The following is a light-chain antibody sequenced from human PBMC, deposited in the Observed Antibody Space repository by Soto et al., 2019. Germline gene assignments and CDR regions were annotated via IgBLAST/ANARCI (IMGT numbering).Light chain of an antibody. V-gene: IGLV1-44*01. J-gene: IGLJ1*01. CDR2: RNN. CDR3: AAWDDSLNGFYV. Sequence: QSVLTQPPSASGTPGQRVTISCSGSSSNIGSEYVVWYQHLPGTAPKLLIYRNNQRPSGVPDRFSGSRSGTSASLAISGLQSEDEADYYCAAWDDSLNGFYVFGTGTKV. CDR1: SSNIGSEY.